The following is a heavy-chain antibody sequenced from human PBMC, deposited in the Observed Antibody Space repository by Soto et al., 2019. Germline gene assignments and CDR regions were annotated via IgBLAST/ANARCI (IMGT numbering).Heavy chain of an antibody. CDR3: ARDLEVITIGYFQH. CDR1: GFTFSSYA. Sequence: QVQLVESGGGVVQPGRSLRLSCAASGFTFSSYAMHWVRQAPGKGLEWVAVISYDGSNKYYADSVKGRFTISRDNSKNTLYLQMNSLRAGDTAVYYCARDLEVITIGYFQHWGPGTLVTVSS. V-gene: IGHV3-30-3*01. CDR2: ISYDGSNK. J-gene: IGHJ1*01. D-gene: IGHD3-22*01.